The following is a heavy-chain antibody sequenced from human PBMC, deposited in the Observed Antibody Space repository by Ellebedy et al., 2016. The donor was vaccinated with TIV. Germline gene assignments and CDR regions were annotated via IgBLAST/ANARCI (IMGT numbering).Heavy chain of an antibody. Sequence: SETLSLTXTVSGGSISSYYWSWIRQPPGKGLEWIGYIYYSGSTNYNPSLKSRVTISVDTSKNQFSLKLSSVTAADTAVYYCAGYIVGATLSWGQGTLVTVSS. V-gene: IGHV4-59*01. CDR3: AGYIVGATLS. CDR1: GGSISSYY. D-gene: IGHD1-26*01. CDR2: IYYSGST. J-gene: IGHJ5*02.